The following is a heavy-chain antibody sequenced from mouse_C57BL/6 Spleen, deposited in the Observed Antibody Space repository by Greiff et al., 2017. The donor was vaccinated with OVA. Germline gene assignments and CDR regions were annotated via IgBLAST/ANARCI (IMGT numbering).Heavy chain of an antibody. Sequence: VQLQQSGPELVKPGASVKISCKASGYTFTDYYMNWVKQSHGKSLEWIGDINPNNGGTSYNQKFKGKATLTVDKSSSTAYMELRSLTSEDSAVYYCAKRRGERLFDYWGQGTTLTVSS. CDR1: GYTFTDYY. CDR3: AKRRGERLFDY. J-gene: IGHJ2*01. V-gene: IGHV1-26*01. CDR2: INPNNGGT. D-gene: IGHD2-13*01.